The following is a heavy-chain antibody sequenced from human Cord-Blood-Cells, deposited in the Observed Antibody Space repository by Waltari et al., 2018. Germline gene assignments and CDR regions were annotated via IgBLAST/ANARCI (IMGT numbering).Heavy chain of an antibody. D-gene: IGHD3-3*01. CDR1: GFTFSSYR. J-gene: IGHJ6*02. CDR2: IKQDGSEK. CDR3: AATRHYDFWSGHPYYYYGMDV. V-gene: IGHV3-7*01. Sequence: EVQLVESGGGLVQPGGSLRLSCAAPGFTFSSYRMSWVRQAPGQGPEWVANIKQDGSEKYYVDSVKGRFTISRDNAKNSLYLQMNSLRAEDTAVYYCAATRHYDFWSGHPYYYYGMDVWGQGTTVTVSS.